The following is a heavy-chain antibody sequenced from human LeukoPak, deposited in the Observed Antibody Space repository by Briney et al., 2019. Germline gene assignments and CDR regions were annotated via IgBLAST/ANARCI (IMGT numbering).Heavy chain of an antibody. CDR3: ARGSSLVVVPAFYYYGMDV. J-gene: IGHJ6*02. D-gene: IGHD2-2*01. CDR2: MNPNSGNT. Sequence: ASVKVSCKASGYTFTSYDTNWVRQATGQGLEWMGWMNPNSGNTGYAQKFQGRVTMTRNTSISTAYMELSSLRSEDTAVYYCARGSSLVVVPAFYYYGMDVWGQGTTVTVSS. CDR1: GYTFTSYD. V-gene: IGHV1-8*01.